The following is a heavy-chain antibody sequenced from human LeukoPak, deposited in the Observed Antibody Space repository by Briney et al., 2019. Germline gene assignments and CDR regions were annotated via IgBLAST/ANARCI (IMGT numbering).Heavy chain of an antibody. CDR2: ISGTDGST. Sequence: PGASLRLSCAASGFTFSTYAMSWVRQAPGKGLEWVSAISGTDGSTYYADSVKCRFTISRDNSKNTLYLQMNSLRAEDTAVYYCAKAACTTSCYYNCRGQGTLVTVSS. CDR1: GFTFSTYA. D-gene: IGHD2-2*01. J-gene: IGHJ4*02. CDR3: AKAACTTSCYYNC. V-gene: IGHV3-23*01.